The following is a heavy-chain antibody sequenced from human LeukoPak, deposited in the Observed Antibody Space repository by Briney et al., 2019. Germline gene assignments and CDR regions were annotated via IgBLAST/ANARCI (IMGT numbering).Heavy chain of an antibody. CDR3: ARRVGYCSGGSCYNWFDP. J-gene: IGHJ5*02. Sequence: SETLSLTCAVYGGSFSGYYWSWIRQPPGKGLEWIGEINHSGSTNYNPSLKSRVTISVDTSKNQFSLKLSSVTAADTAVYYCARRVGYCSGGSCYNWFDPWGQGTLVTVSS. D-gene: IGHD2-15*01. CDR1: GGSFSGYY. CDR2: INHSGST. V-gene: IGHV4-34*01.